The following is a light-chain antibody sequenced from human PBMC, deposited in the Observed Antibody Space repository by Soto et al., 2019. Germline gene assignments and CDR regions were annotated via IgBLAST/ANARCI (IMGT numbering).Light chain of an antibody. Sequence: QSALTQPASVSGSPGQSITISCTGTSSDVGSHNFVSWYQQRPGKAPKLMIFEVTKRPSGVSSRFSASKSGNTASLAIAGLQAEDEADYYCQSYDRSLSGSKVVFGGGTKLTVL. CDR3: QSYDRSLSGSKVV. J-gene: IGLJ2*01. V-gene: IGLV2-23*02. CDR1: SSDVGSHNF. CDR2: EVT.